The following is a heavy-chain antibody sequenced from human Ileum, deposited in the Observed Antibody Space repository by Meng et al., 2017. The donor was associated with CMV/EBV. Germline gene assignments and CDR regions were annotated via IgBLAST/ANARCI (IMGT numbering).Heavy chain of an antibody. D-gene: IGHD5-18*01. CDR2: IYSGGSST. J-gene: IGHJ5*02. CDR3: AKRDTTSA. CDR1: GFTFSSYA. Sequence: GESLKISCAASGFTFSSYAMSWVRQAPGKGLEWVSVIYSGGSSTYYADSVKGRFTISRDNSNNTLYLQMNSLRAEDTAVYYCAKRDTTSAWGQGTLVTVSS. V-gene: IGHV3-23*03.